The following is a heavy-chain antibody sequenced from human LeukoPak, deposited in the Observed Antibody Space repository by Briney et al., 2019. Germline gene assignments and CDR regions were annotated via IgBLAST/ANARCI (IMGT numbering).Heavy chain of an antibody. V-gene: IGHV3-30-3*01. CDR3: ATHSMNPDPIAAHYDY. CDR1: GFTFSSYA. Sequence: PGGSLRLSCAASGFTFSSYAMHWVRQAPGKGLEWVAVISYDGSNKYYADSVKGRFTISRDNSKNTLYLQMNSLRAEDTAVYYCATHSMNPDPIAAHYDYWGQGTLVTVSS. J-gene: IGHJ4*02. CDR2: ISYDGSNK. D-gene: IGHD6-13*01.